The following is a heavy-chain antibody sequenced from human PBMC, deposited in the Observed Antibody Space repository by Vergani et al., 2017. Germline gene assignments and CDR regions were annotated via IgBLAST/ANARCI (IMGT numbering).Heavy chain of an antibody. Sequence: QVQLQESGPGLVKPSETPSLTCTVSGGSISSYYWSWIRQPPGKGLEWIGYIYYSGSTNYNPSLKSRVTISVDTSKNQFSLKLSAVTAADTAVYYCARKYSTSSYGAFDFWGQGTMVTVSS. V-gene: IGHV4-59*08. J-gene: IGHJ3*01. D-gene: IGHD6-6*01. CDR3: ARKYSTSSYGAFDF. CDR1: GGSISSYY. CDR2: IYYSGST.